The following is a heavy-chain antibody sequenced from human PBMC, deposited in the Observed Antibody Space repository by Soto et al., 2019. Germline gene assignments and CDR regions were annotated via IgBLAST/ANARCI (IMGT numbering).Heavy chain of an antibody. D-gene: IGHD6-13*01. CDR1: GGTFSSYA. J-gene: IGHJ5*02. CDR3: ARDNVAAAAPGYNWFDP. CDR2: IIPIFGTA. V-gene: IGHV1-69*13. Sequence: SVKVSCKASGGTFSSYAISWVRQAPGQGLEWMGGIIPIFGTANYAQKFQGRVTITADESTSTAYMELSSLRSEDTAVCYCARDNVAAAAPGYNWFDPWGQGTLVTVSS.